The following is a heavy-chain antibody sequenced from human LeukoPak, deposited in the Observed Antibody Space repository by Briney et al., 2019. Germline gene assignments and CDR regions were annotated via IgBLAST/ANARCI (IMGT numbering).Heavy chain of an antibody. D-gene: IGHD6-6*01. CDR1: GGSFSGYY. CDR3: ARGESSEQLVQKTLRYFDL. CDR2: INHSGST. Sequence: PETLSLTCAVYGGSFSGYYWSWIRQPPGKGLEWIGEINHSGSTNYNPSLTSRVTISVDTSKNQFSLKLSSVTAADTAVYYCARGESSEQLVQKTLRYFDLWGRGTLVTVSS. J-gene: IGHJ2*01. V-gene: IGHV4-34*01.